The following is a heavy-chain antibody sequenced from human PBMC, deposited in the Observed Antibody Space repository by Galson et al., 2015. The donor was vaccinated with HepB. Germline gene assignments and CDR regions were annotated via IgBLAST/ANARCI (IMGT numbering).Heavy chain of an antibody. CDR1: GYTFTSYY. J-gene: IGHJ4*02. CDR2: INPSGVST. CDR3: ARLDSGYLNFDY. Sequence: SVKVSCKASGYTFTSYYMHWVRQAPGQGLEWMGIINPSGVSTSYAQKFQGRVTMTRDTSTSTVYMELSSLRSDDTAVYYCARLDSGYLNFDYWGQGTLVTVSS. D-gene: IGHD5-12*01. V-gene: IGHV1-46*01.